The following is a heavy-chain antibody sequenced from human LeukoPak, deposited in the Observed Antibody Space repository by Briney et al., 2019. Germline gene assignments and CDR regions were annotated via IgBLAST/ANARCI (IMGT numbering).Heavy chain of an antibody. D-gene: IGHD3-3*01. CDR3: AREGPYYDFWSGYSAYNWFDP. Sequence: SQTLSLTCTVSGGSISSGGYYWSWIRQPPGKGLEWIGYIYHSGSTYYNPSLKSRVTMSVDTSKNQFSLKLSSVTAADTAVYYCAREGPYYDFWSGYSAYNWFDPWGQGTLVTVSS. V-gene: IGHV4-30-2*01. CDR1: GGSISSGGYY. CDR2: IYHSGST. J-gene: IGHJ5*02.